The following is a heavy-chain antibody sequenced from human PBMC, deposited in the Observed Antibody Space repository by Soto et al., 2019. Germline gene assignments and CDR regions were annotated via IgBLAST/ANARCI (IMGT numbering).Heavy chain of an antibody. D-gene: IGHD2-15*01. V-gene: IGHV2-5*02. CDR2: IYWDDDK. CDR1: GFSLSTSGVA. Sequence: QITLKESGPTLVKPTQTLTLTCTFSGFSLSTSGVAVGWIRQPPGKALEWLALIYWDDDKRYSPSLKSRLTITKDTSKNQVVLTMTNMDPVDTATYYCARRVVVIAATHSTFDHWGQGTLVTVSS. CDR3: ARRVVVIAATHSTFDH. J-gene: IGHJ4*02.